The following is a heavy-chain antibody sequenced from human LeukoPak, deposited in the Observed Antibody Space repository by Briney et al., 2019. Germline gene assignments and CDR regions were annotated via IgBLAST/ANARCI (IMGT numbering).Heavy chain of an antibody. CDR3: ARAGPMDRGVIAHGMDV. CDR1: GFTFSSYS. J-gene: IGHJ6*02. D-gene: IGHD3-10*01. CDR2: ISSSSSTT. Sequence: GGSLRLSCAASGFTFSSYSMNWVRQAPGKGLEWVSYISSSSSTTSYADSVRGRFTISRDNAKNSLYLQMNSLRAEDTAVYYCARAGPMDRGVIAHGMDVWGQGTTVTVSS. V-gene: IGHV3-48*04.